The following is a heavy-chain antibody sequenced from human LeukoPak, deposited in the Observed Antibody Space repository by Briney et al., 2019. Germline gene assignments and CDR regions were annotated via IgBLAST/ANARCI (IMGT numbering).Heavy chain of an antibody. CDR3: ARVGGVVSLDYDSNPESV. Sequence: PSETLSLTCTVSGGSISSSSYYWGWIRQPPGKGLEWIGSIYYSGSTYYNPSLKSRVTISVDTSKNQFSLKLSSVTAADTAVYYCARVGGVVSLDYDSNPESVWGQGTLVTVSS. V-gene: IGHV4-39*07. CDR1: GGSISSSSYY. CDR2: IYYSGST. D-gene: IGHD3-22*01. J-gene: IGHJ4*02.